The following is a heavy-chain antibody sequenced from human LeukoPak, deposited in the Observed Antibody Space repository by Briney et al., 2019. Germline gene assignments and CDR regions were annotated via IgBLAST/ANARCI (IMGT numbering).Heavy chain of an antibody. Sequence: SVKVSCKASGGTFSSYAISWVRQAPGQGLEWMGGIIPIFGTANYAQKFQGRVTITTDESTSTAYMELSSLRSEDTAVYYCALKGGRDSGWGDYWGQGTLVTVSS. D-gene: IGHD6-19*01. CDR1: GGTFSSYA. CDR3: ALKGGRDSGWGDY. J-gene: IGHJ4*02. CDR2: IIPIFGTA. V-gene: IGHV1-69*05.